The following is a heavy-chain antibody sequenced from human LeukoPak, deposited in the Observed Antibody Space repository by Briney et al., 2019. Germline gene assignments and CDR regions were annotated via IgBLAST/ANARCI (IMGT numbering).Heavy chain of an antibody. CDR3: ARVRGYYDSSGYYDY. Sequence: ASVKVSCKASGYTFTGYYMHWVRQAPGQGLEWMGWINPNSGGTHYAQKFQGRVTMTRDTSISTAYMELSRLRSDDTAVYYCARVRGYYDSSGYYDYWGQGTLVTVSS. CDR1: GYTFTGYY. V-gene: IGHV1-2*02. D-gene: IGHD3-22*01. J-gene: IGHJ4*02. CDR2: INPNSGGT.